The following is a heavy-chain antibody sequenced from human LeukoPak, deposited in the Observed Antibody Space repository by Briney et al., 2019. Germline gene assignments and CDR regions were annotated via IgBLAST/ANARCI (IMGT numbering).Heavy chain of an antibody. CDR1: GFILDDYA. V-gene: IGHV3-9*01. J-gene: IGHJ4*02. D-gene: IGHD3-9*01. CDR3: AKGYDILTGYPLDY. CDR2: ISWNRGSI. Sequence: SLRLSCAASGFILDDYAMHWVRHAPGKGVEWVSGISWNRGSIVYGDSVKGRFTISRDNAKNSLYLQMNSLRAEDTALYYCAKGYDILTGYPLDYWGQGTLVTVSS.